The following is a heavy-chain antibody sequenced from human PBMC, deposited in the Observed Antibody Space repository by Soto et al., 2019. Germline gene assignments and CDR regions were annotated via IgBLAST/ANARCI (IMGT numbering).Heavy chain of an antibody. CDR1: GYTFTRYG. Sequence: ASVKVSCKASGYTFTRYGISWVRQAPGQGLEWMGWINLNNGKTDYQRRLQGGVTMTTDTYTTTVYMELRNLRPDDTTMYYCARDPPGLYQFDYWGQGTLVTVSS. D-gene: IGHD3-16*02. J-gene: IGHJ4*02. V-gene: IGHV1-18*04. CDR2: INLNNGKT. CDR3: ARDPPGLYQFDY.